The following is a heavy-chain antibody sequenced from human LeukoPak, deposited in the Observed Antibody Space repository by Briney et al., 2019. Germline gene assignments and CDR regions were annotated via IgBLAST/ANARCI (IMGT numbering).Heavy chain of an antibody. CDR2: IIPILGIA. J-gene: IGHJ3*02. Sequence: SVKVSCKASGGTFSSYAISWVRQAPGQGLEWMGRIIPILGIANYAQKFQGRVTITADKSTSTAYMELSSLRSEDTAMYYCARDLPDFSLRISSGGFDIWGQGTMVTVSS. D-gene: IGHD4-23*01. CDR1: GGTFSSYA. CDR3: ARDLPDFSLRISSGGFDI. V-gene: IGHV1-69*04.